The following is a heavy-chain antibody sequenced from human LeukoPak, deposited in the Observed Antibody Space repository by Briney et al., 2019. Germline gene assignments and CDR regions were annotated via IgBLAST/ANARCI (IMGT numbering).Heavy chain of an antibody. V-gene: IGHV1-2*06. J-gene: IGHJ4*02. CDR3: ARDSRVSGDY. CDR2: IDPNSGGT. CDR1: GYTLTGYY. D-gene: IGHD2-2*01. Sequence: GASVKVSCKTSGYTLTGYYIHWVRQAPGQGLEWLGRIDPNSGGTSYAHNFQGRVTMTRDTSITTAYMDLSSLRSDDTAVYYCARDSRVSGDYWGQGTLVTVSS.